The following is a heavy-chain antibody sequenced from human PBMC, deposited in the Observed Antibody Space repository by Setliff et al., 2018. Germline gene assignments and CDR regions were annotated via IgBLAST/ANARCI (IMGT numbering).Heavy chain of an antibody. J-gene: IGHJ4*03. D-gene: IGHD1-26*01. Sequence: WASVKVSCKVSGYTLTELSMHWVRQAPGKGLEWMGGFDPEDGETIYAQKFQGRVTMTEDTSTDTAYMELSSLRSEDTAVYYCATQPLQWELLGFDYWGQGTTVIVPQ. CDR3: ATQPLQWELLGFDY. CDR1: GYTLTELS. V-gene: IGHV1-24*01. CDR2: FDPEDGET.